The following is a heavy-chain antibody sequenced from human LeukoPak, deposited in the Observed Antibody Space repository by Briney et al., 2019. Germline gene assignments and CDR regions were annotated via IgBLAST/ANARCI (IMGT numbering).Heavy chain of an antibody. Sequence: GASVKVSCKASGYTFTGYYIHWVRQAPGQGLEWMGWINPNSGGTNYAQKFQDRVTMTRDTSISTAYMELSRLKSDDTAVYYCVRPLTTSGWYFDLWGRDTLVTVSS. J-gene: IGHJ2*01. CDR2: INPNSGGT. CDR3: VRPLTTSGWYFDL. CDR1: GYTFTGYY. V-gene: IGHV1-2*02. D-gene: IGHD1-14*01.